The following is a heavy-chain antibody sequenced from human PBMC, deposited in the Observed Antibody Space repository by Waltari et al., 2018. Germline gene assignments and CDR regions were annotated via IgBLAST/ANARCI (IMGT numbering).Heavy chain of an antibody. CDR3: ARSGGPLPNVVLSVTPYYYYYMDV. Sequence: QVQLVQSGAEVQKPGSSVKVSCKASGGTFSRHAFSWVRQAPGQGLEWMGGIIPTLGTADYAQRFQGRVTITTDESTNTVYMDLSSLRSEDTAVYYCARSGGPLPNVVLSVTPYYYYYMDVWGKGTTVTVS. CDR1: GGTFSRHA. V-gene: IGHV1-69*05. CDR2: IIPTLGTA. J-gene: IGHJ6*03. D-gene: IGHD2-21*01.